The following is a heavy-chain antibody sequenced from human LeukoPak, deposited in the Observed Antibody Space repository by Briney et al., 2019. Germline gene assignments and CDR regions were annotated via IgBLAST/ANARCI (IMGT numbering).Heavy chain of an antibody. CDR2: IYPEDSDT. D-gene: IGHD3-3*01. CDR3: ARHEVGGDSSSGYEYYYYMDV. Sequence: GESLKISCKGSGYSFTSYWIGWVRQMPGKGLEWMGIIYPEDSDTKYSPSFQGQVTISVDESTSTAYLQWSSLKASDTAIYYCARHEVGGDSSSGYEYYYYMDVWGKGTAVTVSS. J-gene: IGHJ6*03. CDR1: GYSFTSYW. V-gene: IGHV5-51*01.